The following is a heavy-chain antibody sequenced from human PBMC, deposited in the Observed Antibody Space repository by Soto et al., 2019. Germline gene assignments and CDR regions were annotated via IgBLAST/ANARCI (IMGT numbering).Heavy chain of an antibody. Sequence: SETLSLTCSVSGGSISGYYWGWIRQPPGRRLEWIGYIHYSGSTNYNPSVKSRVTISVDTSNNQFSLKLTSVTAADTAMYYCARYSYGGFPLDYWGQGTLVTVSS. CDR1: GGSISGYY. CDR2: IHYSGST. CDR3: ARYSYGGFPLDY. D-gene: IGHD3-16*01. V-gene: IGHV4-59*01. J-gene: IGHJ4*02.